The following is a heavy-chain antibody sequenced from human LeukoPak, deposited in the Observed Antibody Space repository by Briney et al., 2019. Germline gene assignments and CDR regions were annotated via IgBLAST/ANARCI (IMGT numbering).Heavy chain of an antibody. V-gene: IGHV3-7*03. D-gene: IGHD2-15*01. CDR3: ARDQYCSGGTCYYFGLDV. J-gene: IGHJ6*04. Sequence: GGSLRLSCAASGFTFSSFWMSWVRQAPGKGLEWVANVKQDGGEKYYMDSVKGRFTISRDNAKNSLYLQMNSLRAEDTAVYYCARDQYCSGGTCYYFGLDVWGKGTTVTVSS. CDR2: VKQDGGEK. CDR1: GFTFSSFW.